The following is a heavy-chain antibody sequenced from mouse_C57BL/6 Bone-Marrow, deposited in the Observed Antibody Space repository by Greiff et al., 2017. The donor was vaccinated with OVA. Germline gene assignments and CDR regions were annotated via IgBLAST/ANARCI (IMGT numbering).Heavy chain of an antibody. CDR3: ARGGYYSLYFDY. CDR1: GYTFTSYW. V-gene: IGHV1-7*01. CDR2: INPIRGYP. J-gene: IGHJ2*01. D-gene: IGHD2-12*01. Sequence: VQLQQSGAELAKPGASVKLSCKASGYTFTSYWMHWVKQRPGQGLEWIGYINPIRGYPKSTQKFKDKATLTADKSSSTAYMQLSSLTYEDSAVDYCARGGYYSLYFDYWGKGTTLTVSS.